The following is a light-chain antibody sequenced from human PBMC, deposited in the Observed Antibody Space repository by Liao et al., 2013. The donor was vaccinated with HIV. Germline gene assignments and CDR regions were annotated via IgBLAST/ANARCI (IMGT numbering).Light chain of an antibody. CDR3: HVWDSNSLYVV. V-gene: IGLV3-21*01. CDR2: YDS. Sequence: SYDLTQPPSVSVAPGKTARITCGGNNIGSKSVHWYQQKPGQAPLLVISYDSVRPSGIPERFSGSSSGNTATLTVSRVEAGDEADYYCHVWDSNSLYVVFGGGTKLTVL. CDR1: NIGSKS. J-gene: IGLJ2*01.